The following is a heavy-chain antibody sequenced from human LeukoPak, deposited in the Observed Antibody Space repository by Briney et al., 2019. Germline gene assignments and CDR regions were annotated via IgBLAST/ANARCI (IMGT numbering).Heavy chain of an antibody. CDR1: GFTVSSNH. CDR3: AREVDNWFDA. J-gene: IGHJ5*02. Sequence: PGGSLRLSCAASGFTVSSNHMSWVRQAPGKGLEWVSVIYSGGSTYYADSVKGRFTISRDNSKNTVYLQMNSLRVEDTAVYYCAREVDNWFDAWGQGTLVTVSS. CDR2: IYSGGST. V-gene: IGHV3-53*01. D-gene: IGHD5-12*01.